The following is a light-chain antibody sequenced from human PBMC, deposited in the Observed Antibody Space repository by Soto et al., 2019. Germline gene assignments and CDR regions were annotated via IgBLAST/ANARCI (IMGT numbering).Light chain of an antibody. V-gene: IGKV3-20*01. J-gene: IGKJ1*01. CDR2: GTS. Sequence: IVLTQFPGTLSLSPGDRATLSCRASQSFSSHFLAWYQQKPGQAPRLLIHGTSSRATGIPDRFRGSGSGTDFTLTINSLEPEDFAVYYCQHFGSSLRTFGQGTKVDI. CDR3: QHFGSSLRT. CDR1: QSFSSHF.